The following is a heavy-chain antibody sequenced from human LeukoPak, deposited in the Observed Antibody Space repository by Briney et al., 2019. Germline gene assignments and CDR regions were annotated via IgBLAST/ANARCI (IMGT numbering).Heavy chain of an antibody. Sequence: GGSLRLSCAASGFTFSSYAMHWVRQAPGKGLEWVAVISYDGSNKYYADSVKGRFTISRDNSKNTLYLQMNSLRAEDTAVYYCANALTYCGGDCQKNYFDYWGQGTLVTVSS. V-gene: IGHV3-30*04. J-gene: IGHJ4*02. D-gene: IGHD2-21*02. CDR3: ANALTYCGGDCQKNYFDY. CDR2: ISYDGSNK. CDR1: GFTFSSYA.